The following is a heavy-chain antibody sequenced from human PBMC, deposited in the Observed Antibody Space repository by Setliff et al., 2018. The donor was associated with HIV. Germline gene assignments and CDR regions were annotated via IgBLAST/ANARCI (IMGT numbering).Heavy chain of an antibody. CDR1: GGSFSGYY. CDR3: ARAYYSYYMDV. Sequence: PSETLSLTCAVYGGSFSGYYWSWIRQPPGKGLEWIGEINHSGSTNYNPSLKSRVTISVDTSKNQFSLKLSSVTAADTAVYYCARAYYSYYMDVWGKGTTVTVSS. V-gene: IGHV4-34*01. CDR2: INHSGST. J-gene: IGHJ6*03.